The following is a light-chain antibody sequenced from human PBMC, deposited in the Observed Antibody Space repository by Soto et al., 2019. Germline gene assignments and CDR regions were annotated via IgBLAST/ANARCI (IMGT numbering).Light chain of an antibody. CDR1: SGHSSYI. CDR2: LEGSGSY. J-gene: IGLJ3*02. CDR3: ETWDSNNWV. V-gene: IGLV4-60*02. Sequence: QSVLTQSSSASASLGSSVKLTCTLSSGHSSYIITWHQQQPGKAPRYLMKLEGSGSYNKGSGVPDRFSGSSSGADRYLTSSNLQFEDEADYYCETWDSNNWVFGGGTKLTVL.